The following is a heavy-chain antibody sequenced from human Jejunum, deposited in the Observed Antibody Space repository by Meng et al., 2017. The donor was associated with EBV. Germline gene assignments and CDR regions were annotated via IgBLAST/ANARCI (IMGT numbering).Heavy chain of an antibody. CDR2: IDPDSGVS. Sequence: QVQLVQSGAEMQKPGPSVKVSCKTSGYTFTVNYLHWVRQAPGQGFEWMGRIDPDSGVSTYALSFHGRVTLTSDASVSTSYMELSDLTSDDTAVYYCTRDRTGNTYGYAYWGQGPLGTVSS. J-gene: IGHJ4*02. CDR3: TRDRTGNTYGYAY. CDR1: GYTFTVNY. D-gene: IGHD5-18*01. V-gene: IGHV1-2*06.